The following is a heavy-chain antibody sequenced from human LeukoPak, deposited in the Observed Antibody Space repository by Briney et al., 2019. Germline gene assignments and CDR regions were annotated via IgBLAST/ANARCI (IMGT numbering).Heavy chain of an antibody. CDR2: INHSGGT. J-gene: IGHJ4*02. CDR3: ARSLEATGRILDY. Sequence: SETLSLTCAVYGGSFSGYYWSWIRQPPGKGLEWIGEINHSGGTNYNPSLKSRVTISVDTSKNQFSLKLSSVTAADTAVYYCARSLEATGRILDYWGQGTLVTVSS. D-gene: IGHD3-10*01. V-gene: IGHV4-34*01. CDR1: GGSFSGYY.